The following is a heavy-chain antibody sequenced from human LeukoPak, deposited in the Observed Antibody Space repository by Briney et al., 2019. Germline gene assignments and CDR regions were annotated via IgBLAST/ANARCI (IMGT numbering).Heavy chain of an antibody. CDR2: MNPNSGNR. CDR3: ARLSNRDYSSWYRYYYYGMDV. J-gene: IGHJ6*02. D-gene: IGHD6-13*01. V-gene: IGHV1-8*01. Sequence: ASVKVSRKASGYTFTSYDINWVRQATGQGLEWMGWMNPNSGNRGYAQKSQGRVTMTRNTSISTAYMELSSLRSEDTAVYYCARLSNRDYSSWYRYYYYGMDVWGQGTTVTVSS. CDR1: GYTFTSYD.